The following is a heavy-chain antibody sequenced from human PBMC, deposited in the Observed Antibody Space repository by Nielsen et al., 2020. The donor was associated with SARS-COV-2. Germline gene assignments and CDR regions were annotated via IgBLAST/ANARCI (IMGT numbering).Heavy chain of an antibody. V-gene: IGHV3-23*01. CDR1: GFTFSSYA. D-gene: IGHD2-8*01. Sequence: GESLKISCAASGFTFSSYAMSWVRQAPGKGLEWVSAISGSGGSTYYADSVKGRFTISRDNSKNTLYLQMNSLRAEDTAVYYCAKGNLDIVLMVYATNFDYWGQGTLVTVSS. J-gene: IGHJ4*02. CDR2: ISGSGGST. CDR3: AKGNLDIVLMVYATNFDY.